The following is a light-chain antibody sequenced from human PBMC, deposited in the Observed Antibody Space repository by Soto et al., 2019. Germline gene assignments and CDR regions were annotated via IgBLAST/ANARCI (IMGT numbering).Light chain of an antibody. CDR3: QQRGDWPPIT. Sequence: ATLSLSPGERAILSCRASQSVSTFLAWFQQKPGQPPRLLIYNASNRTTGIPARFSGSGSGTDFTLTISSLEPEDFAVYYCQQRGDWPPITFGQGTRLEIK. J-gene: IGKJ5*01. CDR2: NAS. CDR1: QSVSTF. V-gene: IGKV3-11*01.